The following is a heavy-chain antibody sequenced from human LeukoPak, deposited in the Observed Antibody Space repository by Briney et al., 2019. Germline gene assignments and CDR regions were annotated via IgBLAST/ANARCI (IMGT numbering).Heavy chain of an antibody. D-gene: IGHD6-19*01. J-gene: IGHJ4*02. CDR2: IYSGGNT. CDR3: AKVASDSSGWYHFDY. Sequence: GSLRLSCAASGFTVRSNYMGWVRQAPGKGLEWVSIIYSGGNTNYADSVKGRFTISRGNSRNTLYLQMNSLRAEDTAVYYCAKVASDSSGWYHFDYWGQGTLVNVCS. V-gene: IGHV3-53*01. CDR1: GFTVRSNY.